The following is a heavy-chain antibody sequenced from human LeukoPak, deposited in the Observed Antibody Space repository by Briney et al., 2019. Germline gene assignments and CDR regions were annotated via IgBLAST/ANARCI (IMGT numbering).Heavy chain of an antibody. V-gene: IGHV3-21*01. Sequence: PGGSLRLSCAASGFTFSSYSMNWVRQAPGKGLEWVSSISSSSSYIYYADSVKGRFTISRDNAKNSLYLQMNSLRAEDTAVYYCAREGYVWGSYRPNWFDPWGQGTLVTVSS. J-gene: IGHJ5*02. CDR1: GFTFSSYS. CDR2: ISSSSSYI. D-gene: IGHD3-16*02. CDR3: AREGYVWGSYRPNWFDP.